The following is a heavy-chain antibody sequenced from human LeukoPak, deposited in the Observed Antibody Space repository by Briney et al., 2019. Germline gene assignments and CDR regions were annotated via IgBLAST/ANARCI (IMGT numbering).Heavy chain of an antibody. V-gene: IGHV3-30*18. CDR2: ISYDGSNK. CDR3: AKDPLGGDSGSYYEVGELGMDV. D-gene: IGHD1-26*01. J-gene: IGHJ6*02. CDR1: GFTFSSYG. Sequence: GGSLRLSCAVSGFTFSSYGMHWVRQAPGKGLEWVAVISYDGSNKYYADSVKGRFTISRDKSKNTLYLQMNSLRAEDTAVYYCAKDPLGGDSGSYYEVGELGMDVWGQGTTVTVSS.